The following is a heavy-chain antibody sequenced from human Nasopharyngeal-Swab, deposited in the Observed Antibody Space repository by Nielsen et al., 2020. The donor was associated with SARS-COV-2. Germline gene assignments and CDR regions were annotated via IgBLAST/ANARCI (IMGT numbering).Heavy chain of an antibody. CDR1: GFTFSSYA. CDR2: IHTDLNNT. V-gene: IGHV3-23*03. J-gene: IGHJ4*02. D-gene: IGHD6-13*01. Sequence: GESLKISCAASGFTFSSYAVSWVRQAPGKGLEWVSVIHTDLNNTYYVDSVKGRFTISRDNSKKTLFLQMNSLRVEDTAVYYCAKVRSWRLDAFDFWGQGTLVTVSS. CDR3: AKVRSWRLDAFDF.